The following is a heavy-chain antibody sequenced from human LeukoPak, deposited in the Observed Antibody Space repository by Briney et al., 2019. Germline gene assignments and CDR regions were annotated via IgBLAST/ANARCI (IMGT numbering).Heavy chain of an antibody. D-gene: IGHD1-7*01. Sequence: PGGSLRLSCAASGFIFSTYTMNWVRQAPGKGLEWVSSISGGSGYIYYADSVKGRFTISRDNAKNSLFLQMNSLSAEDTAVYYCARVNYGTIDYWGLGTLVTVSS. CDR1: GFIFSTYT. CDR3: ARVNYGTIDY. CDR2: ISGGSGYI. J-gene: IGHJ4*02. V-gene: IGHV3-21*01.